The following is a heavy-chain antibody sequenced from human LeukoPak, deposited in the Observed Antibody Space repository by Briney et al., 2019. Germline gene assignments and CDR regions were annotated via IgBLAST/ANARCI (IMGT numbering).Heavy chain of an antibody. D-gene: IGHD3-3*01. CDR1: GGSISSYY. Sequence: SETLSLTCTVSGGSISSYYWSWIRQSPRKGLEWTGYIYYSGSTKYNPSLKSRVIISVDTSKKQFSLKLSSVTAADTAVYYCARLPSDLGYFDYWGQGTLATVSS. J-gene: IGHJ4*02. CDR3: ARLPSDLGYFDY. CDR2: IYYSGST. V-gene: IGHV4-59*08.